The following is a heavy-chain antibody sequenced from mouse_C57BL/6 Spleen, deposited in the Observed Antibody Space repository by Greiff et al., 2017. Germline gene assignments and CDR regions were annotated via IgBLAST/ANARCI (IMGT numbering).Heavy chain of an antibody. V-gene: IGHV5-17*01. CDR2: ISSGSSTI. Sequence: EVQGVESGGGLVQPGGSLKLSCAASGFTFSDYGMHWVGPAPEKGLEWVAYISSGSSTIYYADTVKGRFTISRDNAKNTLFLQMTSLRSEDTAMYYCASCVTFDYWGQGTPPTVS. J-gene: IGHJ2*01. CDR3: ASCVTFDY. CDR1: GFTFSDYG. D-gene: IGHD2-13*01.